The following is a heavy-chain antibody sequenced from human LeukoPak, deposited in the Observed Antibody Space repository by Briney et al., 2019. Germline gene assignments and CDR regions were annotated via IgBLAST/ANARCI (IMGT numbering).Heavy chain of an antibody. CDR3: ERDSSGYYIGDAFDI. Sequence: GRSLRLSCAASGFTFSSYAMHWVRQAPGKGLEGVAVISYDGSNKYYADSVKGRFTISRDNSKNTLYPQMNNLRAEDTAVYYCERDSSGYYIGDAFDIWGQGTMVTVSS. CDR2: ISYDGSNK. CDR1: GFTFSSYA. V-gene: IGHV3-30-3*01. D-gene: IGHD3-22*01. J-gene: IGHJ3*02.